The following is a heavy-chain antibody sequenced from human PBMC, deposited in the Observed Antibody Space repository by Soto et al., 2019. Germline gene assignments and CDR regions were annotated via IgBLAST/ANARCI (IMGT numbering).Heavy chain of an antibody. J-gene: IGHJ4*02. CDR2: ISSSSSYI. D-gene: IGHD3-9*01. CDR3: ARDLRPDILTGYSLP. V-gene: IGHV3-21*01. CDR1: GFTFSSYS. Sequence: PGGSLRLSCAASGFTFSSYSMNWVRQAPGKGLEWVSSISSSSSYIYYADSVKGRFTISRDNAKNSLYLQMNSLRAEDTAVYYCARDLRPDILTGYSLPWGQGTLVTVSS.